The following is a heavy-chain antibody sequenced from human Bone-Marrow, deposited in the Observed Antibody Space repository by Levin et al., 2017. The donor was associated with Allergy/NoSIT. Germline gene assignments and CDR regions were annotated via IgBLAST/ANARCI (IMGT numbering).Heavy chain of an antibody. D-gene: IGHD3-3*01. CDR3: AKDGVRLRFLDNLNWFDR. CDR2: IGGSGYST. V-gene: IGHV3-23*01. CDR1: GFTFSDYA. Sequence: GGSLRLSCAASGFTFSDYAMNWVRQAPGKGLEWVSGIGGSGYSTHYADSVKGRFTISRDNSKNTLYLQMNSLRAEDTAVYYCAKDGVRLRFLDNLNWFDRWGQGTLVTVSS. J-gene: IGHJ5*02.